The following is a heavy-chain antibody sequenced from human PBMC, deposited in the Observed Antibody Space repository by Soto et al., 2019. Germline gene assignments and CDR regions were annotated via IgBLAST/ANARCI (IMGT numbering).Heavy chain of an antibody. CDR3: ARQYYYDSSGDYYGMDV. CDR1: GGSISSSSYY. CDR2: IYYSGST. J-gene: IGHJ6*02. Sequence: SETLSLTCTVSGGSISSSSYYWGWIRQPPGKGLEWIGSIYYSGSTYYNPSLKSRVTISVDTSKNQFSLKLSSVTAADTAVYYCARQYYYDSSGDYYGMDVWGQGTTVTVYS. D-gene: IGHD3-22*01. V-gene: IGHV4-39*01.